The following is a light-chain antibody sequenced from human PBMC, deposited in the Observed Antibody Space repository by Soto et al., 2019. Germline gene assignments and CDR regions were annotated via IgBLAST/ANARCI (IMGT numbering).Light chain of an antibody. CDR1: QSISSW. Sequence: DIQMTQYTSTLSASVGDRGTSTCRSSQSISSWLAWYQQKPGKAPKLLIYGASSLQRGVPSRFSGSGSGTDFTLTISSLQPEDFATHYCQPVNSIPFLTSGGRTMV. CDR2: GAS. J-gene: IGKJ4*01. CDR3: QPVNSIPFLT. V-gene: IGKV1-12*02.